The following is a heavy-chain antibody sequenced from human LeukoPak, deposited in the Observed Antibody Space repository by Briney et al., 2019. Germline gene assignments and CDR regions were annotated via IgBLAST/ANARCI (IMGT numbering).Heavy chain of an antibody. CDR2: IYWVDDQ. Sequence: SAPTLLHPTPTLTLTCTFSGFSLSTRGVGVGWIRQPPVKALEWLSLIYWVDDQRYIPSLKSRLTITKDTSKNQVVITMTNMDPVDTATYYCAHTWGLDGYYYYDMDVWGKGTTVTVSS. D-gene: IGHD7-27*01. J-gene: IGHJ6*03. CDR1: GFSLSTRGVG. CDR3: AHTWGLDGYYYYDMDV. V-gene: IGHV2-5*02.